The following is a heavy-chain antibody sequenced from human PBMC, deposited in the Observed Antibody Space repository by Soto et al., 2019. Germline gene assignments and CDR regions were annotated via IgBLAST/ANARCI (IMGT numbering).Heavy chain of an antibody. CDR1: GGTFNSYI. J-gene: IGHJ4*02. CDR3: ASGMRYDTMML. Sequence: QVQLVQSGAEVKKPGSSVKVSCKASGGTFNSYIISWVRQAPGQGLEWLGGIIPIFGTLKYAQKFQGRVTIAADASTSTAYMELRSLTSADTACYCCASGMRYDTMMLWGQGTLITVPS. CDR2: IIPIFGTL. D-gene: IGHD3-22*01. V-gene: IGHV1-69*12.